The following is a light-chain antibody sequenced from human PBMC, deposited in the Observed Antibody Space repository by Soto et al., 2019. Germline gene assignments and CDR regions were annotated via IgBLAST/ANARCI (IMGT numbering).Light chain of an antibody. CDR2: GAS. Sequence: EIVFTQSPGTLSLSPGDGATLSCRASQSVSSGYLAWYQQKPGKAPRLLIYGASRRATGIPDRLSGSGSGTDFTLSIRRLEPEDFAVYWCQHYGNSPTFGQGTKVDIK. V-gene: IGKV3-20*01. J-gene: IGKJ1*01. CDR3: QHYGNSPT. CDR1: QSVSSGY.